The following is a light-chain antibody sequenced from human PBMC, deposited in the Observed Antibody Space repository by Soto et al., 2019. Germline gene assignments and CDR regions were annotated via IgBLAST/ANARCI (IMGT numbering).Light chain of an antibody. CDR1: SNDVGYHNY. CDR2: EVS. CDR3: CSYAGSNTFTYV. V-gene: IGLV2-8*01. Sequence: QSALTQPPSASGSPGQSVTISCTGTSNDVGYHNYVSWYQQHPGKAPKLIIYEVSKRPSGVPDRFSGSKSGNTASLTVSGLQAEDEAEYYCCSYAGSNTFTYVFGTGTQLTVL. J-gene: IGLJ1*01.